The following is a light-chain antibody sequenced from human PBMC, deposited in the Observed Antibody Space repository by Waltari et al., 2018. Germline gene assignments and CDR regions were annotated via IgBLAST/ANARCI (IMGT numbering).Light chain of an antibody. CDR3: CSYDGTYTI. V-gene: IGLV2-11*01. CDR1: SRDVGLYKV. Sequence: QSALTQPRSVSGSPGQSVTISSPGTSRDVGLYKVVSWYQQPPGKAPTLLIYDVNKRPSGVPDRFSGSKSGNAASLTISGLQAEDETDYYCCSYDGTYTIFGGGTKLTVL. CDR2: DVN. J-gene: IGLJ2*01.